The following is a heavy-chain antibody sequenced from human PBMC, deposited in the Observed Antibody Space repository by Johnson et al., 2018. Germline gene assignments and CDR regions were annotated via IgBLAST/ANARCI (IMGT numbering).Heavy chain of an antibody. J-gene: IGHJ3*02. Sequence: VQLVQSGGGLVQPGGSLRLSCAASGFTFSKFSMHWIRQAPGKGLEFVSALTYDGGVTYYADSVRGRFTISRDNSKSTLYLQMGILRAEDMSVYSCARVGTNDVFHIWGQGSIVTVSS. CDR1: GFTFSKFS. D-gene: IGHD1-14*01. CDR3: ARVGTNDVFHI. CDR2: LTYDGGVT. V-gene: IGHV3-64*07.